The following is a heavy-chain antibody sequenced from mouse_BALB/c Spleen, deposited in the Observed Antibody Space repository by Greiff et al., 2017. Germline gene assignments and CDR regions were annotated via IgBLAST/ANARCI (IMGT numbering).Heavy chain of an antibody. CDR3: ASVQHYAMDY. CDR2: INPSNGRT. D-gene: IGHD3-1*01. CDR1: GYTFTSYW. Sequence: QVQLQQPGAELVKHGASVKLSCKASGYTFTSYWMHWVKQRPGQGLEWIGEINPSNGRTNYNEKFKSKATLTVDKSSSTAYMQLSSLTSEDSAVYYCASVQHYAMDYWGQGTSVTVSS. J-gene: IGHJ4*01. V-gene: IGHV1S81*02.